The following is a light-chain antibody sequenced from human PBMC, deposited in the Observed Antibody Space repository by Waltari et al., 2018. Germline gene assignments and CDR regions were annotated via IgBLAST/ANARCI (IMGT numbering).Light chain of an antibody. Sequence: SSELTQPSSVSVSPGQTARITCSGDMLPKKYTRWFQQKPGQAPVLVLYQDSARPAGVPEGFSGSSSGTTVTLTISGAQVEDEADYYCYSTTDNNLGVFGPGTRVTVL. CDR1: MLPKKY. J-gene: IGLJ1*01. CDR3: YSTTDNNLGV. V-gene: IGLV3-27*01. CDR2: QDS.